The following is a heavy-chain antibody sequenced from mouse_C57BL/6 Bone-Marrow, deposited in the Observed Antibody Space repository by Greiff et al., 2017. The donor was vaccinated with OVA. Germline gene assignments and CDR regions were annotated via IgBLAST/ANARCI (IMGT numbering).Heavy chain of an antibody. V-gene: IGHV1-81*01. Sequence: QVHVKQSGAELARPGASVKLSCKASGYTFTSYGISWVKQRTGQGLEWIGEIYPRSGNTYYNEKFKGKATLTADKSSSTAYMELRSLTSEDSAVYVCAREGITTVVATDYWGQGTTLTVSS. D-gene: IGHD1-1*01. CDR1: GYTFTSYG. CDR3: AREGITTVVATDY. J-gene: IGHJ2*01. CDR2: IYPRSGNT.